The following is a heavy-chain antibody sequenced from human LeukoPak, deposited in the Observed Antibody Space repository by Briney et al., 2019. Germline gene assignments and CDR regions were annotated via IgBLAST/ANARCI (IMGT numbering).Heavy chain of an antibody. D-gene: IGHD5-18*01. V-gene: IGHV3-53*01. CDR2: IYSGGSI. CDR3: ASGKETSMAQGY. J-gene: IGHJ4*02. CDR1: GFTVSSNY. Sequence: GGSLRLSCVVSGFTVSSNYMTWVRQAPGKGLEWVSVIYSGGSIYYADSVKGRFTISRDISKNTVDLRLNSLRAEDTAVYYCASGKETSMAQGYWGQGTLVTVSS.